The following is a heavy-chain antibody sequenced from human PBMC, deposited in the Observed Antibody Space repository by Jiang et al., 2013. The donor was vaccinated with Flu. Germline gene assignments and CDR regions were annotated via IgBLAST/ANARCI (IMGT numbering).Heavy chain of an antibody. CDR1: GFTFSSYS. Sequence: VQLLESGGGLVKPGGSLRLSCAASGFTFSSYSMNWVRQAPGKGLEWVSSISSSSSYIYYADSVKGRFTISRDNAKNSLYLQMNSLRAEDTAVYYCAGAAAGFNWFDPWGQGTLVTVSS. CDR2: ISSSSSYI. D-gene: IGHD6-13*01. CDR3: AGAAAGFNWFDP. V-gene: IGHV3-21*01. J-gene: IGHJ5*02.